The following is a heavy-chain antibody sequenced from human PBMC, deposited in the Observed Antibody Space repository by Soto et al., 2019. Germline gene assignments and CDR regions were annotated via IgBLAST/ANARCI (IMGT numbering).Heavy chain of an antibody. J-gene: IGHJ4*02. CDR3: ADLSRYCTSSSCD. Sequence: DVRLLESGGGLVQPGGSLRLSCAASGFTFSSYSMSWVRQAPGKGLEWVSTIGTGACTYYGDSVRGRFTISRDNSRNTLYLQRNSLRAEDTAVYYCADLSRYCTSSSCDWGQGTLVTVSS. CDR1: GFTFSSYS. V-gene: IGHV3-23*01. CDR2: IGTGACT. D-gene: IGHD2-2*01.